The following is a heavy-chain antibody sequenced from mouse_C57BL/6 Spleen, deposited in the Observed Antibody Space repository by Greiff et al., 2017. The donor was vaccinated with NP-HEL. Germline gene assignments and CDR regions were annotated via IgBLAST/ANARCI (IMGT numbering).Heavy chain of an antibody. V-gene: IGHV5-9-1*02. Sequence: EVHLVESGEGLVKPGGSLKLSCAASGFTFSSYAMSWVRQTPEKRLEWVAYISSGGDYIYYADTVKGRFTISRDNARNTLYLQMSSLKSEDTAMYYCTRDGYDGGPYAMDYWGQGTSVTVSS. CDR3: TRDGYDGGPYAMDY. J-gene: IGHJ4*01. CDR2: ISSGGDYI. D-gene: IGHD2-2*01. CDR1: GFTFSSYA.